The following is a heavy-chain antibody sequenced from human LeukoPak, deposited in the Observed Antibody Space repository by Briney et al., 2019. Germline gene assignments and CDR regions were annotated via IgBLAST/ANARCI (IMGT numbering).Heavy chain of an antibody. D-gene: IGHD6-13*01. J-gene: IGHJ2*01. CDR1: GGSISSRSHS. V-gene: IGHV4-39*01. CDR2: LYYSGST. Sequence: PSETLSLTCTVSGGSISSRSHSWGRIRQPPGKGLEWIGSLYYSGSTYYNPSLKSRVTISVDTSKNQFSLKLSSVTAADTAVYYCARVRRGIAASSWYFDLWGRGTLVTVSS. CDR3: ARVRRGIAASSWYFDL.